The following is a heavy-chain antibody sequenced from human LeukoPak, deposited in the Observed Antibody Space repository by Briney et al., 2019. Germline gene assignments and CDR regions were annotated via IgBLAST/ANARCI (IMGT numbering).Heavy chain of an antibody. V-gene: IGHV3-23*01. CDR3: AKDGRYYGSGTCNDAFDI. CDR2: ISGSGIST. D-gene: IGHD3-10*01. CDR1: GFTFSSYA. J-gene: IGHJ3*02. Sequence: GGSLRLSCAASGFTFSSYAMNWVRQAPGKGLEWVSGISGSGISTYYADSVKGRFTISRDNSKNTLYLQMNSLRAEDTAVFYCAKDGRYYGSGTCNDAFDIWGQGTMVTVSS.